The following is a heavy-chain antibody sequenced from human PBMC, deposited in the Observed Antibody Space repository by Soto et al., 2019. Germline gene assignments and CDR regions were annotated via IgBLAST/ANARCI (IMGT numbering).Heavy chain of an antibody. CDR1: GFTVSSNY. V-gene: IGHV3-66*01. Sequence: EVQLVESGGDLVQPGGSLRLSCAASGFTVSSNYMSWVRQAPGKGLQWVSIIYSGGGTYYADSVKGRFIISRDNSKNMLYLQMNSLRVEDTAVYYCAMFPVRGVLGSWGQGTLVTVSS. CDR2: IYSGGGT. D-gene: IGHD3-10*01. J-gene: IGHJ5*02. CDR3: AMFPVRGVLGS.